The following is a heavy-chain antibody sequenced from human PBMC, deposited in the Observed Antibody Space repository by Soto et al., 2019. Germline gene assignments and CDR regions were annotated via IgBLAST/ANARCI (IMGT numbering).Heavy chain of an antibody. CDR1: GYTFTRYA. CDR2: INAGNGNT. J-gene: IGHJ3*02. V-gene: IGHV1-3*01. D-gene: IGHD3-16*01. Sequence: ASVKVSWKASGYTFTRYAIHWVRQAPGQRLEWMGWINAGNGNTKYSQKFQGRVTITRDTSATTAYMELSSLRSEDTALYYCAREVITAAFEIWGQGTMVTVSS. CDR3: AREVITAAFEI.